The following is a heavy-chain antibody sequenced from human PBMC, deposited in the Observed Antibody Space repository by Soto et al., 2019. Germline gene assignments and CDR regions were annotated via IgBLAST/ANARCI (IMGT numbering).Heavy chain of an antibody. CDR3: AKDRGIGYGSGSHNDY. CDR2: ISYDGSNK. D-gene: IGHD3-10*01. CDR1: GFTFSSYG. J-gene: IGHJ4*02. Sequence: GGSLRLSCAASGFTFSSYGMHWVRQAPGKGLEWVAVISYDGSNKYYADSVKGRFTISRDNSKNTLYLQMNSLRAEDTAVYYCAKDRGIGYGSGSHNDYWGQGTLVTVSS. V-gene: IGHV3-30*18.